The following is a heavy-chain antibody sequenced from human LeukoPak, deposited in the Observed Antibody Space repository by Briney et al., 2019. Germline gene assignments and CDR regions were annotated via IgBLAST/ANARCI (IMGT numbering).Heavy chain of an antibody. D-gene: IGHD3-10*01. CDR3: AKALGGSGNYYFDY. V-gene: IGHV3-23*01. CDR1: GIIFSNYA. CDR2: ISGSGGST. Sequence: PGGSLRLSCAASGIIFSNYAMTWVRQAPGKGLEWVSSISGSGGSTFYADSVKGRFSISRDNSKNTLYLQMNSLRAEDTAVYYCAKALGGSGNYYFDYWGQGTLVTVSS. J-gene: IGHJ4*02.